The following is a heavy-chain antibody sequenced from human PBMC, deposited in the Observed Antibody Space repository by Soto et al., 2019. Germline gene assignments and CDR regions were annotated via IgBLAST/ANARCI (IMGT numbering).Heavy chain of an antibody. D-gene: IGHD3-22*01. V-gene: IGHV4-30-4*01. CDR1: GGSISSGDYY. Sequence: SETLALTCTVSGGSISSGDYYWSWIRQPPGKGLEWIGYIYYSGSTYYNPSLKSRVTISVDTSKNQFSLKLSSVTAADTAVYYCARGSPYYYDSSGPDYWGQGTLVTVSS. J-gene: IGHJ4*02. CDR2: IYYSGST. CDR3: ARGSPYYYDSSGPDY.